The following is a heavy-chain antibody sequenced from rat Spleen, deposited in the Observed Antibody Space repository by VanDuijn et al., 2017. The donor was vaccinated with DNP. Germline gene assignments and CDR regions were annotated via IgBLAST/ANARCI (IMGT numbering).Heavy chain of an antibody. Sequence: EVQLVESGGGLVRPGNSLRLSCAASGFIFSDSAMAWVRQSPKKGLEWVATIIYDGSHTFYRDSVQGRFTISRDNAKTTLYLQMDSLRSDDTATYYCVTRGMYGGYDHWGQGVMVTVSS. CDR3: VTRGMYGGYDH. CDR1: GFIFSDSA. D-gene: IGHD1-11*01. J-gene: IGHJ2*01. V-gene: IGHV5S10*01. CDR2: IIYDGSHT.